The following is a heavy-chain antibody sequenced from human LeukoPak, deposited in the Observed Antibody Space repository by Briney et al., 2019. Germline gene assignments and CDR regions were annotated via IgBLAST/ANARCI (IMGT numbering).Heavy chain of an antibody. Sequence: GTSLRLSCTTSGFTFNDYAMHWVRQAPGKGLEWVAGISWNRNTIGYADSLRDRFTVFRDDAENSPYLQMNSLRPEDTAIYYCAKDADDSGDYVGIDYWGQGILVTVSS. D-gene: IGHD4-17*01. CDR1: GFTFNDYA. CDR3: AKDADDSGDYVGIDY. CDR2: ISWNRNTI. V-gene: IGHV3-9*01. J-gene: IGHJ4*02.